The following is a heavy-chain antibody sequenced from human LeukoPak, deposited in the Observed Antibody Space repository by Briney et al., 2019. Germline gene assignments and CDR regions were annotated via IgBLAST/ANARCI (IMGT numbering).Heavy chain of an antibody. CDR2: IYSGGST. Sequence: GGSLRLSCAASGFTVSSDYMSWVRQAPGQALESVSVIYSGGSTYYADSVKGRFTISRDNSKNTLYLQMNSLRAEDTAVYYCARDRSSGWYDAFDIWGQGTMVTVSS. J-gene: IGHJ3*02. CDR3: ARDRSSGWYDAFDI. D-gene: IGHD6-19*01. V-gene: IGHV3-53*01. CDR1: GFTVSSDY.